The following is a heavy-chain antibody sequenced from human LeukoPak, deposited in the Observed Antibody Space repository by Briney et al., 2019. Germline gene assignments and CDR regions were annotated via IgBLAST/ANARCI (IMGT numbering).Heavy chain of an antibody. CDR2: ISGSGGST. CDR3: AKDGGDKLVTAIPFGY. CDR1: GFTFSSYG. J-gene: IGHJ4*02. D-gene: IGHD2-21*02. V-gene: IGHV3-23*01. Sequence: QPGRSLRLSCAASGFTFSSYGMHWVRQAPGKGLEWVSAISGSGGSTYYADSVKGRFTISRDNSKNTLYLQMNSLRAEDTAVYYCAKDGGDKLVTAIPFGYWGQGTLVTVSS.